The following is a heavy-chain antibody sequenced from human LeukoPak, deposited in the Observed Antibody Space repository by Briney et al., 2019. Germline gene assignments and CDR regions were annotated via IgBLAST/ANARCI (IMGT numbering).Heavy chain of an antibody. J-gene: IGHJ4*02. D-gene: IGHD3-3*01. CDR2: ISGSGGST. V-gene: IGHV3-23*01. CDR1: GFTFSSYA. Sequence: GGSLRLSCAASGFTFSSYAMSWVRQAPGKGLEWVSAISGSGGSTYYADSVKGRFTISRDNSKNTLYLQMNSLRAEDTAVYYCAKDLYKPFYDFWSGPTYYYNHFDYWGQGTLVTVSS. CDR3: AKDLYKPFYDFWSGPTYYYNHFDY.